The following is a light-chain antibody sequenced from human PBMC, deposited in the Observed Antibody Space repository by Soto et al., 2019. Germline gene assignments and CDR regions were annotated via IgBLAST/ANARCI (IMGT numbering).Light chain of an antibody. Sequence: QSALTQPACVSGSPGQSITISCTGTSSDVGSYNLVSWYQQHPGKAPKLMIYEGSKRPSGVSNRFSGSKSGNTASLTISGLQAEDEADYYCCSYAGSIYVFGTGTKLTVL. CDR3: CSYAGSIYV. CDR1: SSDVGSYNL. CDR2: EGS. J-gene: IGLJ1*01. V-gene: IGLV2-23*01.